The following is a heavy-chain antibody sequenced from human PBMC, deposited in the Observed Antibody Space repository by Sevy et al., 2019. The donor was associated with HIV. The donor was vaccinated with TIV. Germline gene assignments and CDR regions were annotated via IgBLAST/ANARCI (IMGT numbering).Heavy chain of an antibody. Sequence: GGSLRLSCAASGFTFSGSAMHWVRQASGKGLEWVGRIRSKTYSYATAYAASVTGRFTISREDSKNTTYLQMNSLKTEDTAVYYCTTSMIRGVIIGYYGMDVWGQGTTVTVSS. CDR1: GFTFSGSA. J-gene: IGHJ6*02. CDR3: TTSMIRGVIIGYYGMDV. V-gene: IGHV3-73*01. D-gene: IGHD3-10*01. CDR2: IRSKTYSYAT.